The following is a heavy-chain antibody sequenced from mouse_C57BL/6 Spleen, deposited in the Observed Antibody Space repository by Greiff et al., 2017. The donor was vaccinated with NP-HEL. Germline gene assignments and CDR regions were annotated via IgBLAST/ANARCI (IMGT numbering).Heavy chain of an antibody. V-gene: IGHV8-12*01. CDR1: GFSLSTSGMG. D-gene: IGHD1-1*01. CDR3: ARRVDYCYGTSPYYAMDY. J-gene: IGHJ4*01. CDR2: PYWDDAK. Sequence: QVTLKVCGPGILQSSQTLSLSCSFSGFSLSTSGMGVSWIRQPSGKGLVWLAHPYWDDAKCYNPSLKSRPTISKDTSRNQVFIKITSVDTAVTTTYYCARRVDYCYGTSPYYAMDYWGQGTSVTVSS.